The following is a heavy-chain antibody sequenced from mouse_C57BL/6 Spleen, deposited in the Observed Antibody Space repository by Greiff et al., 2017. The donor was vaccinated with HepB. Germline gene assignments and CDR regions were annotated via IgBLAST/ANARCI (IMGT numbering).Heavy chain of an antibody. CDR3: AREGYDYVLDY. Sequence: QVQLKQSGAELVKPGASVKLSCKASGYTFTSYWMHWVKQRPGQGLEWIGMIHPNSGSTNYNEKFKSKATLTVDKSSSTAYMQLSSLTSEDSAVYYCAREGYDYVLDYWGQGTTLTVSS. CDR1: GYTFTSYW. V-gene: IGHV1-64*01. D-gene: IGHD2-4*01. J-gene: IGHJ2*01. CDR2: IHPNSGST.